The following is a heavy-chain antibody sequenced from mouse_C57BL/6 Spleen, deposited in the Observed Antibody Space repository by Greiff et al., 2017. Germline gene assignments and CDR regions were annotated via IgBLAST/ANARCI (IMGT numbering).Heavy chain of an antibody. D-gene: IGHD1-1*01. J-gene: IGHJ2*01. CDR3: ARGGGLITTVYFDD. CDR1: GFTFSDYY. V-gene: IGHV5-16*01. Sequence: EVQLMESEGGLVQPGSSMKLSCTASGFTFSDYYMAWVRQVPEQGLEWVANINYDGSSTYYLDSLKSRFIISGDNATNILYLQMSSLKSEDTATYYCARGGGLITTVYFDDWGQGTTLTVSS. CDR2: INYDGSST.